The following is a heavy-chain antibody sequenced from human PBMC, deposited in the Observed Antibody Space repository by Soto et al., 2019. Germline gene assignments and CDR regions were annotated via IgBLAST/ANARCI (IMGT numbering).Heavy chain of an antibody. CDR1: GGSINNHD. D-gene: IGHD7-27*01. CDR2: VYYTGST. CDR3: ARANWYSEY. Sequence: QVHLQESGPGLVKPSETLSLTCSVSGGSINNHDWSWIRQPPGTGLEWIGYVYYTGSTNYNPSLTSRVTMSVDTSKNQFSLNLTSLTAADTAIYYCARANWYSEYWGQGTLVTVSS. J-gene: IGHJ4*02. V-gene: IGHV4-59*11.